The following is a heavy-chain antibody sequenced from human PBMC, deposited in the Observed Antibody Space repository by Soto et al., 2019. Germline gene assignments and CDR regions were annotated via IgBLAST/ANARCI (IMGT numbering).Heavy chain of an antibody. CDR3: AKDPYGEDYFDY. CDR2: ISGSGGST. D-gene: IGHD4-17*01. J-gene: IGHJ4*01. V-gene: IGHV3-23*01. CDR1: GFTFSSYA. Sequence: EVQLLESGGGLVQPGGSLRLSCAASGFTFSSYAMSWVRQAPGKGLEWVSAISGSGGSTYYADSVKGRFTIARDNSKNTLYLQMNSLRAEDTAVYYCAKDPYGEDYFDYWGQGTLVTVSS.